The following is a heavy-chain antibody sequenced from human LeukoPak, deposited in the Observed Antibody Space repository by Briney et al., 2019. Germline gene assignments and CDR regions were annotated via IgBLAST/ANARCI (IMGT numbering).Heavy chain of an antibody. Sequence: PSETLSLTCAVYGGSFSGYYWSWIRQPPGKGLEWIGEINHSGSTNYNPSLESRVTISIDTSKNQFSLRLSSVTAADTAVYYCARLATYGDFSDWGQGTLVTVSS. CDR1: GGSFSGYY. V-gene: IGHV4-34*01. CDR3: ARLATYGDFSD. D-gene: IGHD4-17*01. CDR2: INHSGST. J-gene: IGHJ4*02.